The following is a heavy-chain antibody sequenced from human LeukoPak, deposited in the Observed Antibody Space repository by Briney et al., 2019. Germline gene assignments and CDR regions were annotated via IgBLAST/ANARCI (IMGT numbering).Heavy chain of an antibody. CDR1: GFTFRTYG. D-gene: IGHD3-10*01. CDR2: IWYDGSHE. CDR3: VRYYQEAYGLDV. J-gene: IGHJ6*02. Sequence: GGSLRLSCEASGFTFRTYGMHWVRQAPGRGLEWVAVIWYDGSHEQYADSVKGRFTISRDNSKSTLYLQMDSLRAEDTAVYYCVRYYQEAYGLDVWGQGTTVTVSS. V-gene: IGHV3-33*01.